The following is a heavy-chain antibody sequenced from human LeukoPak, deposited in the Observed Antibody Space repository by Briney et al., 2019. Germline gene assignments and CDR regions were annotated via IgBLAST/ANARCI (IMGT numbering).Heavy chain of an antibody. Sequence: SETLSLTCTVSGGSISSSSYYWGWIRQPPGKGLEWIGSIYYSGSTYYNPSLKSRVTISVDTSKNQFSLKLSSVTAADTAVYYCARVIQLWSFDYWGQGTLVTVSS. D-gene: IGHD5-18*01. J-gene: IGHJ4*02. CDR2: IYYSGST. V-gene: IGHV4-39*07. CDR3: ARVIQLWSFDY. CDR1: GGSISSSSYY.